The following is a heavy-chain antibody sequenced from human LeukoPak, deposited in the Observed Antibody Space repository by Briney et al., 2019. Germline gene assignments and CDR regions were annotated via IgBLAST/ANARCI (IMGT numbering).Heavy chain of an antibody. CDR2: ISWNSGSI. Sequence: PGRSLRLSCAASGFTFYDYAMHWVRQAPGEGLEWVSGISWNSGSIGYADSVKGRFTISRDNAKNSLYLQMNSLRAEDTALYYCAKDSSQKPLDYWGQGTLDTVSS. J-gene: IGHJ4*02. CDR3: AKDSSQKPLDY. V-gene: IGHV3-9*01. D-gene: IGHD6-13*01. CDR1: GFTFYDYA.